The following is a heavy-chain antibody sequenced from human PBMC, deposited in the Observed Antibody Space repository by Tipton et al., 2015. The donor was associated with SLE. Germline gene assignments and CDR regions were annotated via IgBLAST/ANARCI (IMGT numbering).Heavy chain of an antibody. CDR1: GFTFTSYS. CDR2: ITSSSSYI. D-gene: IGHD2-8*01. Sequence: SLRLSCAASGFTFTSYSMNWVRQAPGKGLEWASSITSSSSYIYYADSVKPRITISRDNANNSLYLQMSSLRGEDTAVYYSSRGRDHAYWGPATLVTVAS. J-gene: IGHJ4*02. V-gene: IGHV3-21*01. CDR3: SRGRDHAY.